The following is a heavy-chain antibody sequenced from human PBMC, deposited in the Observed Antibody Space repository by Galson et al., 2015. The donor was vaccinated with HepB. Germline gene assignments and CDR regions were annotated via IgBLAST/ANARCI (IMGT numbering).Heavy chain of an antibody. CDR1: GFSFSSYA. CDR3: TNGERKYYDSSEDAFDV. J-gene: IGHJ3*01. Sequence: SLRLSCAASGFSFSSYAMYWVRQAPGKGLEWVAVISYDGGNEYYADSVKGRFTISRDNSKNTLYLQINSLRVEDTAVYFCTNGERKYYDSSEDAFDVWGQGTLVTVSS. V-gene: IGHV3-30-3*01. CDR2: ISYDGGNE. D-gene: IGHD3-22*01.